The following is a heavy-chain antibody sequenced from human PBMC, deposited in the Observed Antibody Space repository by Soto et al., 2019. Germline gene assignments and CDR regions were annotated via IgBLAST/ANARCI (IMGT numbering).Heavy chain of an antibody. D-gene: IGHD3-10*01. Sequence: APETLSLTCTVSGGSIGSGGYSWSWVRQPPGKGLEWIGCIYPTGSTYYNPSLRGRVTLLVDWPNNQFSLRLTSVTAADTAVYYCARDVSFGSGTPWNFVPLGQGILVSVPP. CDR1: GGSIGSGGYS. CDR2: IYPTGST. V-gene: IGHV4-30-2*01. CDR3: ARDVSFGSGTPWNFVP. J-gene: IGHJ5*02.